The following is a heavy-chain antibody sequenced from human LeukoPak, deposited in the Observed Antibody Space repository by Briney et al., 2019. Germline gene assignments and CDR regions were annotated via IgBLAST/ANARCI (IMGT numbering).Heavy chain of an antibody. Sequence: GGSLRLSCAASGFTFSRYWMHWVRQAPGKGLVWVSRADYDGSDTSYADSVRGRFTISRDNAKNTLYVQMNSLSAEDTAVYYCATLAAAGTNYWGQGTLVTVSS. D-gene: IGHD6-13*01. J-gene: IGHJ4*02. CDR2: ADYDGSDT. CDR1: GFTFSRYW. CDR3: ATLAAAGTNY. V-gene: IGHV3-74*01.